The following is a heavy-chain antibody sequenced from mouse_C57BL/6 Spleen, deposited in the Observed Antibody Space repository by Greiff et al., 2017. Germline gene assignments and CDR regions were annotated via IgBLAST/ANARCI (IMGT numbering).Heavy chain of an antibody. D-gene: IGHD2-4*01. J-gene: IGHJ4*01. CDR3: ARQASSYDYDGGNYAMDY. CDR2: IDPSDSET. CDR1: GYTFTSYW. Sequence: QVQLQQPGAELVRPGSSVKLSCKASGYTFTSYWMHWVKQRPIQGLEWIGNIDPSDSETHYNQKFKDKATLTVDKSSSTAYMQLSSLTSEDSAVYYWARQASSYDYDGGNYAMDYWGQGTSVTVSS. V-gene: IGHV1-52*01.